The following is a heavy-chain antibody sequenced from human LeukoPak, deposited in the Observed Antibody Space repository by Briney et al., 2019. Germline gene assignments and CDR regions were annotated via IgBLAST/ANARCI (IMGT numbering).Heavy chain of an antibody. V-gene: IGHV4-59*01. J-gene: IGHJ4*02. D-gene: IGHD3-22*01. CDR3: ASTRYYHDSSGYYPVPFFDY. CDR1: GGSISDYY. Sequence: PSETLSLTCTVSGGSISDYYWSWLRQPPGKGMEWIGYIYYSGSTDYNPSLKSRVSISVDTSKKQFSLKLRSVTAADTAVYYCASTRYYHDSSGYYPVPFFDYWGQGTLVTVSS. CDR2: IYYSGST.